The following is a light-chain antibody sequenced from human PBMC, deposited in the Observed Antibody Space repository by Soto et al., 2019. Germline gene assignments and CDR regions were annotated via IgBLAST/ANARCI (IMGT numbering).Light chain of an antibody. CDR3: SSYTSSTTVV. J-gene: IGLJ1*01. CDR1: SNDVGGYNY. V-gene: IGLV2-14*01. Sequence: QSALTQPASVSGSPGQSITISCTGTSNDVGGYNYVSWYQQHPGKAPKLMIHEVSNRPSGVSNRFSGSKSGNTASLTISGLQAEDEADYYCSSYTSSTTVVFGTGTKVTVL. CDR2: EVS.